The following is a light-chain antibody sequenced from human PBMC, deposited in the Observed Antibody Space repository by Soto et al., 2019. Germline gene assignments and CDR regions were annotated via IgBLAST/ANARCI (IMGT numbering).Light chain of an antibody. V-gene: IGKV4-1*01. Sequence: DIVMTQSPDSLAVSVGERATINCKSSQSVLYSSNNKNYLAWYQQKPGQPPKLLIYWASTRESGVPDRFSGSGSGTDFTLTISSLQAEDVAVYYCHQYYRAPRTFGQGTKVEIK. CDR2: WAS. CDR1: QSVLYSSNNKNY. J-gene: IGKJ1*01. CDR3: HQYYRAPRT.